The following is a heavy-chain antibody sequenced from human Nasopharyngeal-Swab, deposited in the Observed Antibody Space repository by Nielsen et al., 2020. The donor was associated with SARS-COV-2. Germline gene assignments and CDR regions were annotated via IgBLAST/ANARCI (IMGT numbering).Heavy chain of an antibody. CDR3: ARERPGYSSGWFNWFDP. J-gene: IGHJ5*02. CDR2: IKQDGSEK. V-gene: IGHV3-7*03. D-gene: IGHD6-19*01. Sequence: GGSLRLSCAASGFTVSGNYMSWVRQAPGKGLEWVANIKQDGSEKYYVDSVKGRFTISRDNAKNSLYLQMNSLRAEDTAVYYCARERPGYSSGWFNWFDPWGQGTLVTVSS. CDR1: GFTVSGNY.